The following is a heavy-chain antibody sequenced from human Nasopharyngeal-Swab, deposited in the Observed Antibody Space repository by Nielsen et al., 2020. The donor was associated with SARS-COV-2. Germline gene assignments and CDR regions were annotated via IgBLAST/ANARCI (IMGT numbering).Heavy chain of an antibody. V-gene: IGHV4-59*12. CDR2: INYSGST. D-gene: IGHD3-16*01. CDR1: GGSINPYY. Sequence: SETLSLTCTVSGGSINPYYWNWFRQPPGKRLEWIGFINYSGSTNYNPSLKSRVTISLDTSKNQFSVKLSSVTAADTAVYYCARDASDRDYDWYFGLWGRGTLVTVSS. J-gene: IGHJ2*01. CDR3: ARDASDRDYDWYFGL.